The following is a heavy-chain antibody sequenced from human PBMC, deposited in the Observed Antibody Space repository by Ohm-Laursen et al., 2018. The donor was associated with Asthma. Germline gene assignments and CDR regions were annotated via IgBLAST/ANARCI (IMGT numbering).Heavy chain of an antibody. Sequence: SLRLSCAASGFTFSSYSMNWVRQAPGKGLEWVSSISSSSSYIYYADSVKGRFTISRDNAKNSLYLQMNSLRAEDTAVYYCARDPYYYDSSGWEIDYWGQGTLVTVSS. V-gene: IGHV3-21*01. J-gene: IGHJ4*02. CDR3: ARDPYYYDSSGWEIDY. D-gene: IGHD3-22*01. CDR1: GFTFSSYS. CDR2: ISSSSSYI.